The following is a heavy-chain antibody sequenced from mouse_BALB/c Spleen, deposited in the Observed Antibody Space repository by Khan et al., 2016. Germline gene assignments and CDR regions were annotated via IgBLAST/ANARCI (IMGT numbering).Heavy chain of an antibody. CDR1: GYTFTNYG. J-gene: IGHJ2*01. CDR3: ERGEMDDYEYYFDY. CDR2: INTYSGEP. V-gene: IGHV9-1*02. D-gene: IGHD2-4*01. Sequence: QIQLVQSGPELKKPGETVKVSCKASGYTFTNYGMNWVKQAPGKGLKWMGWINTYSGEPTYADDFKGRFAFSLETSASTAYLQINNLKNEDMATYFCERGEMDDYEYYFDYWGQGTILTVSS.